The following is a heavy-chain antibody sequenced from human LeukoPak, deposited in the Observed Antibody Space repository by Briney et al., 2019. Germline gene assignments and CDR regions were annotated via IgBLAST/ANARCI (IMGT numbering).Heavy chain of an antibody. Sequence: SQTLSLTCTVSGGSLSSGSYYWSWIRQPAGKGLEWIGRIYTSGSTNYNPSLKSRVTISVDTSKNQFSLKLSSVTAADTAVYYCARGGWGYCSGGSCYSNYFDYWGQGTLVTVSS. J-gene: IGHJ4*02. CDR1: GGSLSSGSYY. D-gene: IGHD2-15*01. V-gene: IGHV4-61*02. CDR2: IYTSGST. CDR3: ARGGWGYCSGGSCYSNYFDY.